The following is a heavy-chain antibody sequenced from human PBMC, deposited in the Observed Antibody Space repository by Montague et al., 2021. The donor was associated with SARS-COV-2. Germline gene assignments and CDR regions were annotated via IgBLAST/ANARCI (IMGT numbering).Heavy chain of an antibody. Sequence: SLRLSCAASGFTFSSYWMHWVRQAPGKGLVWVSRINSDGSSTSYADSVKGRFTISRDNAKNTLHLQMNSLRAEDTAVYYCASVGKARHYYGSGSNYYGMDVWGQGTTVTVSS. CDR2: INSDGSST. CDR1: GFTFSSYW. J-gene: IGHJ6*02. D-gene: IGHD3-10*01. V-gene: IGHV3-74*01. CDR3: ASVGKARHYYGSGSNYYGMDV.